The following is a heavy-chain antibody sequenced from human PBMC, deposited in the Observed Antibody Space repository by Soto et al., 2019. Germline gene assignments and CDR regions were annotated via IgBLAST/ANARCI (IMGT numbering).Heavy chain of an antibody. J-gene: IGHJ4*02. CDR1: GDSVSSNSAA. D-gene: IGHD6-19*01. CDR2: TYYRSKWYN. CDR3: ARDVGQWRNSPIDY. Sequence: SQSLSLTCAISGDSVSSNSAAWNWIRQSPSRGLEWLGRTYYRSKWYNDYAVSVKSRITINPDTSKNQFSLQLNSVTPEDTAVYYCARDVGQWRNSPIDYWGQGTLVTVSS. V-gene: IGHV6-1*01.